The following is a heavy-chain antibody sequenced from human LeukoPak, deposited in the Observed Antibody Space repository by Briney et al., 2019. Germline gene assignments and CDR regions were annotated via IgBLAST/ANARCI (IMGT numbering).Heavy chain of an antibody. Sequence: SETLSLTCAVYGGSFSGYYWSWIRQPPGKGLEWIGEINHSRSTNYNPSLKSRVTISVDTSKNQFSLKLSSVTAADTAVYYCARVSAYYDFWSGYLGRINWFDPWGQGTLVTVSS. CDR2: INHSRST. J-gene: IGHJ5*02. CDR1: GGSFSGYY. V-gene: IGHV4-34*01. CDR3: ARVSAYYDFWSGYLGRINWFDP. D-gene: IGHD3-3*01.